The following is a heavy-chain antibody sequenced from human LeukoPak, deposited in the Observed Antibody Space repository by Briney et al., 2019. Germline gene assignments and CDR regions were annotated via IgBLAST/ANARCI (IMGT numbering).Heavy chain of an antibody. CDR1: GFTFSSYA. V-gene: IGHV3-23*01. D-gene: IGHD2-21*01. Sequence: PGGSLRLSCAASGFTFSSYAMSWVRQAPGKGLEWVSAISGSGGSTYYADSVKGRFTISRDNSKNTLYLQMNSLRAEDTAVYYCARVLAISRDAFDIWGQGTLVTVSS. J-gene: IGHJ3*02. CDR3: ARVLAISRDAFDI. CDR2: ISGSGGST.